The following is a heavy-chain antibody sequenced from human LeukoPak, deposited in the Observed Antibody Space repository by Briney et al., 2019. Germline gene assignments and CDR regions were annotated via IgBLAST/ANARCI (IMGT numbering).Heavy chain of an antibody. CDR3: AKDLQGDYLSNAFDI. J-gene: IGHJ3*02. V-gene: IGHV3-30*18. Sequence: GGSLRLSCAASGFTFSSYGMHWVRQAPGKGLEWVAIISYDGRNKYYADSVKGRFTISRDNSKNTLYLQMNSLRAEDTAVYYCAKDLQGDYLSNAFDIWGQGTMVTVSS. CDR2: ISYDGRNK. D-gene: IGHD4-17*01. CDR1: GFTFSSYG.